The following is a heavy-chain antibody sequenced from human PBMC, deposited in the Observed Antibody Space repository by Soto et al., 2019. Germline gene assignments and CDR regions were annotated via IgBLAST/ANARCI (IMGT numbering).Heavy chain of an antibody. Sequence: ASSEGLCKASGYTFTSYGISWVRQAPGRGLEWMGWISAYNGNTNYAQKLQGRVTMTTDTSTSTAYMELRSLRSDDTAVYYCARESENYYDSSGYPDYWGQGTLVTVSS. CDR2: ISAYNGNT. CDR3: ARESENYYDSSGYPDY. J-gene: IGHJ4*02. V-gene: IGHV1-18*01. D-gene: IGHD3-22*01. CDR1: GYTFTSYG.